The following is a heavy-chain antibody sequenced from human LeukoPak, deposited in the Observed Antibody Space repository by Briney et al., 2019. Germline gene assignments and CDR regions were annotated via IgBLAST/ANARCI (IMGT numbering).Heavy chain of an antibody. J-gene: IGHJ4*02. CDR2: INHSGST. CDR3: ARGLADCSSTSCYLSPFDY. V-gene: IGHV4-34*01. CDR1: GGSFSGYY. Sequence: SETLSLTCAVYGGSFSGYYWSWIRQPPGKGLEWIGEINHSGSTNYNPSPKSRVTISVDTSKNQFSLKLSSVTAADTAVYYCARGLADCSSTSCYLSPFDYWGQRTLVTVSS. D-gene: IGHD2-2*01.